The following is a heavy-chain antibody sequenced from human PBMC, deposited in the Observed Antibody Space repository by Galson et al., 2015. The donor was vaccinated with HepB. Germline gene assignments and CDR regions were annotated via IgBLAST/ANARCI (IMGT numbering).Heavy chain of an antibody. CDR2: ISASGDST. CDR3: AKDLVGATGY. D-gene: IGHD1-26*01. CDR1: GFTFSSYA. V-gene: IGHV3-23*01. J-gene: IGHJ4*02. Sequence: PLRLACAASGFTFSSYAMNWVLQAPGKGLEGVSGISASGDSTYYADSVKRRFTISRDNSKNTLYLQMNSLRAEDTAVYYRAKDLVGATGYWGQGTLVTVSS.